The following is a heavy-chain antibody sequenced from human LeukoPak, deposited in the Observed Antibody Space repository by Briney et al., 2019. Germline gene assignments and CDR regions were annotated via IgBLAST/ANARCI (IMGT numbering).Heavy chain of an antibody. CDR2: ISPSGDRT. CDR3: AIMHGYYDGSGYWVQ. V-gene: IGHV3-23*01. D-gene: IGHD3-22*01. Sequence: GGSLRLSCVVSGFSLSNYAMSWVRQAPGKGLEWVSFISPSGDRTSNADSVEGRFTISRDNPRDTLYLQMNSLRDEDTAGYYCAIMHGYYDGSGYWVQWGQGTLVTVSS. J-gene: IGHJ4*02. CDR1: GFSLSNYA.